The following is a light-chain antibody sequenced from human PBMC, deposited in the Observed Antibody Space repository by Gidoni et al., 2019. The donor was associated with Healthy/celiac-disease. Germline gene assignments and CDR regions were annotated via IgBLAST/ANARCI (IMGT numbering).Light chain of an antibody. Sequence: DIKMTQSPSTLSASVGDRVTITCRASHSISSWLAWYQQKPGKAPKLLIYKAYSLESGVPSRFGGSGSGTEFTLTISSLQPDDFATYYCQQYNTYPHIFGQGTKLEIK. CDR1: HSISSW. CDR2: KAY. CDR3: QQYNTYPHI. J-gene: IGKJ2*01. V-gene: IGKV1-5*03.